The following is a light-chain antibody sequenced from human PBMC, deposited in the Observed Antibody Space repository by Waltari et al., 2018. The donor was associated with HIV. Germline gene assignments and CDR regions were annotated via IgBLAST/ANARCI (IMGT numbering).Light chain of an antibody. CDR3: CSYAGSYRGV. J-gene: IGLJ2*01. CDR2: DVS. V-gene: IGLV2-11*01. CDR1: SSDVGGYNY. Sequence: QSALTQPRPVSGSPAQSVTISCTGTSSDVGGYNYVSWYQQHPGKAPKLIIYDVSKRPSGVPDRFSGSKSGNTASLTISGLQAEDEADYYCCSYAGSYRGVFGGGTNLTVL.